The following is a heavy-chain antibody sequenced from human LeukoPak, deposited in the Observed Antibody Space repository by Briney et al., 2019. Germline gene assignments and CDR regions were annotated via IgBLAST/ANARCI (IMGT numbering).Heavy chain of an antibody. J-gene: IGHJ3*02. Sequence: PSETLSLTCAVYGGSFSGYYWSWIRQPPGKGLEWIGEINHSGSTNYNPSLQSRVTISVDTSKNQLSLKLSSVTAADTAVYYCARDRDYYDSRGYLRHDVFDIWGQGTMVTVSS. CDR3: ARDRDYYDSRGYLRHDVFDI. CDR1: GGSFSGYY. D-gene: IGHD3-22*01. CDR2: INHSGST. V-gene: IGHV4-34*01.